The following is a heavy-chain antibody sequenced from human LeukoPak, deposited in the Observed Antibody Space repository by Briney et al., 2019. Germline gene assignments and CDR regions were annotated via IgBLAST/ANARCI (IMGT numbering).Heavy chain of an antibody. D-gene: IGHD2-8*02. Sequence: PGGSLRLSCAASGFTFSTYSMNWVRQAPGKGLEWVSSISSSSSYIYYAGSVKGRFTISRDNAKNSLYLQMNSLRAEDTAVYYCARDGSGGGSVYWGQGTLVTVSS. CDR3: ARDGSGGGSVY. J-gene: IGHJ4*02. CDR2: ISSSSSYI. CDR1: GFTFSTYS. V-gene: IGHV3-21*01.